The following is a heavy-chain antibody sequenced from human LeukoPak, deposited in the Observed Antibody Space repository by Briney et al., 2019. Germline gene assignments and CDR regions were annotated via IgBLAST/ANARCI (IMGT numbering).Heavy chain of an antibody. CDR1: GGSISSYY. J-gene: IGHJ5*02. D-gene: IGHD3-10*01. CDR2: IYYSGST. Sequence: SETLSLTCTVSGGSISSYYWSWIRQPPGKGLEWIGYIYYSGSTNYNPSLKSRVTISVDTSKNQFSLKLGSVTAADTAVYYCARLNHYGSGSFDPWGQGTLVTVSS. CDR3: ARLNHYGSGSFDP. V-gene: IGHV4-59*08.